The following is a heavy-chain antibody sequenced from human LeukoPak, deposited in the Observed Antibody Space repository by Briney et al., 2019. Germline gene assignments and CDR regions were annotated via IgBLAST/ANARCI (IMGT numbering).Heavy chain of an antibody. Sequence: TGGSLRLSCAASGFTVSSNYMSWVRQAPGKGLEWVSVIYSGGSTYYADSVKGRFTISRDNSKNTLYLQMNSLRAEDTAVYYCARSSVAAPRHKEYFQHWGQGTLVTVSS. CDR2: IYSGGST. CDR3: ARSSVAAPRHKEYFQH. J-gene: IGHJ1*01. CDR1: GFTVSSNY. V-gene: IGHV3-53*01. D-gene: IGHD6-6*01.